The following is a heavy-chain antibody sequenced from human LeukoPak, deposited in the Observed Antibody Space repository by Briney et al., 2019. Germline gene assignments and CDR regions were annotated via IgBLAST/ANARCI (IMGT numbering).Heavy chain of an antibody. Sequence: GGSLRLSCAASRFTFSSYAMSWVRQAPGKGLEWVSTISGGGGSTYYADSVKGRFTISRDNSKNTLYLQMNSLRADDTAVYYCAKDVDYEQYWGQGTLVTVSS. V-gene: IGHV3-23*01. J-gene: IGHJ4*02. CDR3: AKDVDYEQY. CDR2: ISGGGGST. CDR1: RFTFSSYA. D-gene: IGHD3-22*01.